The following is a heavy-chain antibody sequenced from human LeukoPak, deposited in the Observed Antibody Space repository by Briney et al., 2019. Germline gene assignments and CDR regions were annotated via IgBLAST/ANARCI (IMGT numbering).Heavy chain of an antibody. J-gene: IGHJ5*02. CDR2: ISGNGAHP. Sequence: GGSLRLSCEASEFILSSYAMSWVRQAPGKGLEWVSSISGNGAHPYYADSVRGRFTISRDFSRNAVYLQMSSLRVEDTAEYFCAKAIDNRGYYFERGADLRGQGTMVTVSS. V-gene: IGHV3-23*01. D-gene: IGHD3-22*01. CDR1: EFILSSYA. CDR3: AKAIDNRGYYFERGADL.